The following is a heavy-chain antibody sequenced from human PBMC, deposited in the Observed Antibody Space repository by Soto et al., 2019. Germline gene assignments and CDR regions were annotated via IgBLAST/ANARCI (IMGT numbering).Heavy chain of an antibody. V-gene: IGHV4-31*03. J-gene: IGHJ4*02. Sequence: ASETLSLTCTVSGGSISSGGYYWSWIRQHPGKGLEWIGYIYYSGSTYYNPSLKSRVTISVDTSKNQFSLKLSSVTAADTAVYYCARVRGRGYDCDYWGQGTLVTVSS. CDR2: IYYSGST. CDR3: ARVRGRGYDCDY. D-gene: IGHD5-12*01. CDR1: GGSISSGGYY.